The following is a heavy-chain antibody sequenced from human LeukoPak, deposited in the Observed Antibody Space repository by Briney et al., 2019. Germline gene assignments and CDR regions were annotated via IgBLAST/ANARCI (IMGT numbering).Heavy chain of an antibody. CDR2: ISYDGSNK. D-gene: IGHD5-18*01. J-gene: IGHJ4*02. V-gene: IGHV3-30*04. CDR3: ARADTAMVFDY. CDR1: GFTFSSYA. Sequence: GGSLRLSCAASGFTFSSYAMHWVRQAPGKGLEGVAVISYDGSNKYYADSVKGRFTISRDNSKNTLYLQMNSLRAEDTAVYYCARADTAMVFDYWGQGTLVTVSS.